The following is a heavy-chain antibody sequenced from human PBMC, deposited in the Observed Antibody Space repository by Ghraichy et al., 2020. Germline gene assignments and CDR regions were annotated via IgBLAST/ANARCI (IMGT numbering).Heavy chain of an antibody. J-gene: IGHJ6*02. CDR3: ARNFPLGQQLVRDYYYGMDV. V-gene: IGHV1-69*05. Sequence: SVKVSCKASGGTFSSYAISWVRQAPGQGLEWMGGIIPIFGTANYAQKFQGRVTITTDESTSTAYMELSSLRSEDTAVYYCARNFPLGQQLVRDYYYGMDVWGQGTTVTVSS. CDR2: IIPIFGTA. CDR1: GGTFSSYA. D-gene: IGHD6-13*01.